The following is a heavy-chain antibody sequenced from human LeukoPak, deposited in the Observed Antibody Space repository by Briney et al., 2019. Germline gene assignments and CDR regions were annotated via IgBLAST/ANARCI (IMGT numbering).Heavy chain of an antibody. J-gene: IGHJ5*02. V-gene: IGHV4-39*01. CDR1: GGSISSSSYY. Sequence: SETLSLTCTVSGGSISSSSYYWGWIRQPPGKGLEWIGSIYYSGSTYYNPSLKSRVTISVDTSKNQFSLKLSSVTAPDTAVYYCARVVSIVGATDWFDPWGQGTLVTVSS. CDR3: ARVVSIVGATDWFDP. CDR2: IYYSGST. D-gene: IGHD1-26*01.